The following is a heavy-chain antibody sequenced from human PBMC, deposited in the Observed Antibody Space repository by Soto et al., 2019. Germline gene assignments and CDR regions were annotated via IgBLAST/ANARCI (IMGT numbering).Heavy chain of an antibody. Sequence: SETLSLTCNVSGGYIRNYYWSWIRQPPGKGLEWFGYVYFNGNTNYNPSLKSRVTISVDTSKNQFSLNLNSETAADTAVYYCAATTISQGSAFDVWGQGIAVTVSS. J-gene: IGHJ3*01. D-gene: IGHD3-10*01. CDR1: GGYIRNYY. V-gene: IGHV4-59*08. CDR3: AATTISQGSAFDV. CDR2: VYFNGNT.